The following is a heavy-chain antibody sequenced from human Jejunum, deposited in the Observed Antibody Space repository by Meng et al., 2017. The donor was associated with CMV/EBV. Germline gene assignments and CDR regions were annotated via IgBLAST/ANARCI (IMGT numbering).Heavy chain of an antibody. J-gene: IGHJ4*02. CDR3: AKDETAGYGYFDY. Sequence: ASGFTFSNYAMGWVRQAPGKGLEWVSGIVVTTGNTYYADSVNGRFTISRDNSKNTLYLQMNSLRGEDTAVYYCAKDETAGYGYFDYWGQGALVTVSS. CDR1: GFTFSNYA. D-gene: IGHD5-12*01. CDR2: IVVTTGNT. V-gene: IGHV3-23*01.